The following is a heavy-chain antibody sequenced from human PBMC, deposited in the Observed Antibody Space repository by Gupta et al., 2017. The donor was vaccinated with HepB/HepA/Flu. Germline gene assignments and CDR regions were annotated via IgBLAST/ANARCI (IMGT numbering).Heavy chain of an antibody. Sequence: QVQLVQSGAEVKKPGASVKVSCKASGYTFTSYYMHWVRQPPGQGLEWMGIINPSGGSTTYAQKFQGRVTMTRDTSTSTVYMELSSLRSEDTAVYYCAREEPYCSGGRCYPNRNYYYYGMDVWGQGTTVTVSS. CDR2: INPSGGST. CDR3: AREEPYCSGGRCYPNRNYYYYGMDV. V-gene: IGHV1-46*01. D-gene: IGHD2-15*01. CDR1: GYTFTSYY. J-gene: IGHJ6*02.